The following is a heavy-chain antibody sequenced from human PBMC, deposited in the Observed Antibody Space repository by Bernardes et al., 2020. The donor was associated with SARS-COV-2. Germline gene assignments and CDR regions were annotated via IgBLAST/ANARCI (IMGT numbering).Heavy chain of an antibody. CDR1: GFTVSNTY. V-gene: IGHV3-53*01. D-gene: IGHD2-2*01. J-gene: IGHJ4*02. CDR3: ASAPDRAY. Sequence: GGSLRLSCAASGFTVSNTYMTWVRQAPGPGLAWVSRIYSGGGTHYADSVRGRFTISRDSSKNTMYLQMNSLRAEDTAVYYCASAPDRAYWGQGTLVTVSS. CDR2: IYSGGGT.